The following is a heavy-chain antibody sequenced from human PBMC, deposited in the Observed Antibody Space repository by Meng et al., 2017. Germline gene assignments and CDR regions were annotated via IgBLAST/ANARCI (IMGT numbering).Heavy chain of an antibody. D-gene: IGHD3-22*01. CDR1: GFTFSSYA. J-gene: IGHJ4*02. V-gene: IGHV3-23*01. CDR2: ISGSGGST. CDR3: AKCWTYYYDSSGYSLDY. Sequence: GESLKISCAASGFTFSSYAMSWVRQAPGKGLEWVSAISGSGGSTYYADSVKGRFTISRDNSKNTLYLQMNSLRAEDTAVYYCAKCWTYYYDSSGYSLDYWGQGPLVTVSS.